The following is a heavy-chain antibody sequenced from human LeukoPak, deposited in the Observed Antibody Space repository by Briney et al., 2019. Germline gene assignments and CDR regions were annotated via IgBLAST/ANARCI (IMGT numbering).Heavy chain of an antibody. CDR2: IYPGDSDT. V-gene: IGHV5-51*01. Sequence: PGESLKISCKGSGYSFTSYWIGWVRQMPGKGLEWMGIIYPGDSDTRYSPSFQGQVTISADKSISTAYLQWSSLKASDTAMYYCVRYCSSTSCYNYYGVDVWGQGTTVTVSS. CDR3: VRYCSSTSCYNYYGVDV. CDR1: GYSFTSYW. D-gene: IGHD2-2*02. J-gene: IGHJ6*02.